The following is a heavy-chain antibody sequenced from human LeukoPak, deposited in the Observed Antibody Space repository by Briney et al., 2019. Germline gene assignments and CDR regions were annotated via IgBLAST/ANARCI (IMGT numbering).Heavy chain of an antibody. CDR2: ISYDGSNK. D-gene: IGHD2-2*01. CDR3: ARGESVVASPIVVVPAAPFQY. J-gene: IGHJ4*02. Sequence: PGGSLRLSCAASGFTFSSYAMHWVRQAPGKGLEWVAVISYDGSNKYYADSVKGRFTISRDNSKNTLYLQMNSLRAEDTAVYYCARGESVVASPIVVVPAAPFQYWGQGTLVTVSS. CDR1: GFTFSSYA. V-gene: IGHV3-30*04.